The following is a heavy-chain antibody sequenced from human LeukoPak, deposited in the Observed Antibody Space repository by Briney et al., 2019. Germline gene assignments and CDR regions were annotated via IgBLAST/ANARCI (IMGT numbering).Heavy chain of an antibody. CDR2: IIPIFGTA. CDR3: ARDADYGDYDEPIQY. V-gene: IGHV1-69*06. J-gene: IGHJ1*01. CDR1: GGTFSSYA. D-gene: IGHD4-17*01. Sequence: SVKVSCKASGGTFSSYAISWVRQAPGQGLEWMGGIIPIFGTANYAQKFQGRVTITADKSTSTAYLQWSSLKASDTAMYYCARDADYGDYDEPIQYWGQGTLVTVSS.